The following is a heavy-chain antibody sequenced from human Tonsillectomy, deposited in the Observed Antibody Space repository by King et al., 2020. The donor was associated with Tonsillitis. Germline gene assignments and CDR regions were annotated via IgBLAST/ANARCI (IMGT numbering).Heavy chain of an antibody. J-gene: IGHJ4*02. D-gene: IGHD3-22*01. Sequence: QLQESGPGLVKPSETLSLTCTVSGGSISSSSYYWGWIRQPPGKGLEWIGNICYSGSTYYNPSLKSRVTISVDTSKNQFSLKLSSVTSADTAVYYCTRHAATIYYYDSIGYGHVKDTSFDYWGQGTLVTVSS. V-gene: IGHV4-39*07. CDR3: TRHAATIYYYDSIGYGHVKDTSFDY. CDR2: ICYSGST. CDR1: GGSISSSSYY.